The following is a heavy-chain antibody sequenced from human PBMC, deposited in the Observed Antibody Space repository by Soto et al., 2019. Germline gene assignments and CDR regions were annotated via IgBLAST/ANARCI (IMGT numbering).Heavy chain of an antibody. CDR3: AREGTPNYFYMDV. CDR2: TCYRSKWYY. CDR1: GDSVSSISAA. V-gene: IGHV6-1*01. J-gene: IGHJ6*03. Sequence: SQTLSLTCAISGDSVSSISAAWSWFRQSPSRGLEWLGRTCYRSKWYYDYAISVKSRIIINPDTSKNQFSLQLNSVTPEDTGVYYCAREGTPNYFYMDVWAKGTTVTVSS. D-gene: IGHD3-10*01.